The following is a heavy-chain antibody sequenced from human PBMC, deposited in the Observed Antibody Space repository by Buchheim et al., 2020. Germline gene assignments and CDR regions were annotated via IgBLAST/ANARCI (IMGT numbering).Heavy chain of an antibody. V-gene: IGHV3-30*18. CDR3: AKDFAHYDTTGYYYLYSFDS. J-gene: IGHJ4*02. Sequence: QVHLVESGGGVVQPGRSLRLSCAASGFTFNRHGMHWVRQAPGKGLEWVAVISYDGSEKHYADSVKGRLTISRDNSKKTLFLQMDDPRAEDTALYYCAKDFAHYDTTGYYYLYSFDSWGQGTL. CDR1: GFTFNRHG. CDR2: ISYDGSEK. D-gene: IGHD3-22*01.